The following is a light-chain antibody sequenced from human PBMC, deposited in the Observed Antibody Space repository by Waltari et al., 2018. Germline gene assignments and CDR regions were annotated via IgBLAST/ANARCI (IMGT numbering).Light chain of an antibody. V-gene: IGLV1-40*01. J-gene: IGLJ2*01. Sequence: QSVLTQPPSVSGAPGQRVTISCIGSSSNIGAGYGVHWSQQLPGTAPKLLIYGNSNRPSGVPDRFSGSKSGTSASLAITGLQAEDEADYYCQSYDNSLSGSRVFGGGTKLTVL. CDR2: GNS. CDR3: QSYDNSLSGSRV. CDR1: SSNIGAGYG.